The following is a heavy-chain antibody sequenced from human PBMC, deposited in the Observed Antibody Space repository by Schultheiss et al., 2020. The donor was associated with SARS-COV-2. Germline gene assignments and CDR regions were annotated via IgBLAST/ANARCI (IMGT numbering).Heavy chain of an antibody. CDR2: IYYSGST. CDR1: GGSFSGYY. Sequence: SETLSLTCAVYGGSFSGYYWSWIRQPPGKGLEWIGYIYYSGSTYYNPSLKSRVTISVDTSKNQFSLKLSSVTAADTAVYYCARGGREAFDYWGQGTLVTVSS. V-gene: IGHV4-34*01. CDR3: ARGGREAFDY. J-gene: IGHJ4*02.